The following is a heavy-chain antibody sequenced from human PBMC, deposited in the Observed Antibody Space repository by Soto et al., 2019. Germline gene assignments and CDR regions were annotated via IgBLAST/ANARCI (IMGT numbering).Heavy chain of an antibody. V-gene: IGHV4-4*07. CDR1: GGSISSYY. D-gene: IGHD3-3*01. Sequence: SETLSLTCTVSGGSISSYYWIWIRQPAGEGLEWIGRIYTSGSTNYNPSLKSRVTMSVDTSKNQFSLKLSSVTAADTAVYYCARDPLNYDFWSGYYIRWFDPWGQGTLVTVPS. CDR3: ARDPLNYDFWSGYYIRWFDP. CDR2: IYTSGST. J-gene: IGHJ5*02.